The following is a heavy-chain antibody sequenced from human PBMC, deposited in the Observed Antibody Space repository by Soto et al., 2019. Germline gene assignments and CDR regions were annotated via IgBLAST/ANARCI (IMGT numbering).Heavy chain of an antibody. CDR1: GFTFDDYA. V-gene: IGHV3-9*01. CDR2: VSWNSGSI. J-gene: IGHJ4*02. Sequence: EVQLVESGGGLVQPGRSLRLSCAASGFTFDDYAMHWVRQAPGKGLVWVSGVSWNSGSIGNADSVKGRFTISRDNAKNSLYLQMNSLRAEDTALYYCAKDIGDCSGGSCYGFDYWGQGTLVTVSS. CDR3: AKDIGDCSGGSCYGFDY. D-gene: IGHD2-15*01.